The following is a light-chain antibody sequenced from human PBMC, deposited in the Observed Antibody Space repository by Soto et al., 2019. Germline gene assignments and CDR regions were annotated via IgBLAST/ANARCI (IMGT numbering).Light chain of an antibody. J-gene: IGKJ1*01. CDR3: QQYGSSPRT. V-gene: IGKV3-20*01. CDR1: QSVSSSY. Sequence: EIAMTQSPATLSLSPGERATLSCSTSQSVSSSYLAWYQQKPGQAPRLLIYGASSRATGIPGRFSGSGSGTDFTLTISRLEPEDFAVYYCQQYGSSPRTFGQGTKVDIK. CDR2: GAS.